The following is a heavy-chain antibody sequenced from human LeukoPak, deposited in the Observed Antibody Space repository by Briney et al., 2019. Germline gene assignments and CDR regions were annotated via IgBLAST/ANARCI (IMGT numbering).Heavy chain of an antibody. D-gene: IGHD1-26*01. J-gene: IGHJ3*02. Sequence: SSETLSLTCTVSGYSISSGYYWGWIRQPPGKGLDWIGTFHHRGSTFQNPSLKSRVTISLDTSKNQFSLKLSAVTAADTAVYYCAKAYSGTYPHEAFDIWGQGTMVTVSS. CDR1: GYSISSGYY. V-gene: IGHV4-38-2*02. CDR2: FHHRGST. CDR3: AKAYSGTYPHEAFDI.